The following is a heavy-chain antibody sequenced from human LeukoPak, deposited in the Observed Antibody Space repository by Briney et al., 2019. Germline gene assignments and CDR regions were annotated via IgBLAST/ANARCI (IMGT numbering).Heavy chain of an antibody. CDR2: ISAYNGNT. Sequence: GASVKVSCKASGYSFTSYGISWVRQAPGQGLEWMGWISAYNGNTNYAQKLQGRVTMTTDTSTSTAYMELRSLRSDDTAVYYCVRRPLSYYYYYMDVWGKGTTVTVSS. CDR1: GYSFTSYG. CDR3: VRRPLSYYYYYMDV. J-gene: IGHJ6*03. V-gene: IGHV1-18*01.